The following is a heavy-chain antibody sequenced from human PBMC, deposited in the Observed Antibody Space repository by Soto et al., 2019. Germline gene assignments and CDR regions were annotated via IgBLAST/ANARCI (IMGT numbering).Heavy chain of an antibody. CDR2: INHSGST. J-gene: IGHJ5*02. CDR3: ARGGRDCSGGSCYSGINWFDP. Sequence: SETLSLTCAVYGGSFSGYYWSWIRQPPGKGLEWIGEINHSGSTNYNPSLKSRVTISVDTSKNQFSLKLSSVTAADTAVYYCARGGRDCSGGSCYSGINWFDPWGQGTLVTVSS. V-gene: IGHV4-34*01. CDR1: GGSFSGYY. D-gene: IGHD2-15*01.